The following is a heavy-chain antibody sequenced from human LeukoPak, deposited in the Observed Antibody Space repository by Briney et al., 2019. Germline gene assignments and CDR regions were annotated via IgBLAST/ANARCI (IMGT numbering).Heavy chain of an antibody. D-gene: IGHD3-16*01. Sequence: ETLSLTCTVSGGSISNYYWSWVRQAPGKGLEWVADIDKDGSEKDYVGSVSGRFTISRDNAKNSVYLQMDSLRAEDTAVYYCATYTNWVAGDVWGQGTTVSVSS. CDR3: ATYTNWVAGDV. J-gene: IGHJ6*02. V-gene: IGHV3-7*01. CDR1: GGSISNYY. CDR2: IDKDGSEK.